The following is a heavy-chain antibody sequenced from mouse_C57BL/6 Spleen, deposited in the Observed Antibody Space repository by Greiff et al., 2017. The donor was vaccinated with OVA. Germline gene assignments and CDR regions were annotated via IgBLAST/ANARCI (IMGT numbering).Heavy chain of an antibody. Sequence: QVQLQQSGPELVKPGASVKISCKASGYAFSSSWMNWVKQRPGKGLEWIGRIYPGDGDTNYNGKLSGKATLTADKSSSTAYMHLSSLTSEDSAVYFCANLLHFDYWGQGTTLTVSS. CDR3: ANLLHFDY. D-gene: IGHD1-1*01. J-gene: IGHJ2*01. V-gene: IGHV1-82*01. CDR1: GYAFSSSW. CDR2: IYPGDGDT.